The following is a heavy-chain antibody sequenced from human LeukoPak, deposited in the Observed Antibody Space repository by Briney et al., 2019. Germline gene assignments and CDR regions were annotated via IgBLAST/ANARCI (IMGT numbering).Heavy chain of an antibody. CDR3: ARDIGGVTPPFY. Sequence: SETLSLTCNVSGGSIISGDYYWSCIRQSPGKGLEWIGYIYYTGTTYYNPSLKSRVNMSIDTSKNQFSLKLNSVTAADTAVYYCARDIGGVTPPFYWSQGTLVTVSS. J-gene: IGHJ4*02. V-gene: IGHV4-30-4*01. CDR1: GGSIISGDYY. CDR2: IYYTGTT. D-gene: IGHD2-21*02.